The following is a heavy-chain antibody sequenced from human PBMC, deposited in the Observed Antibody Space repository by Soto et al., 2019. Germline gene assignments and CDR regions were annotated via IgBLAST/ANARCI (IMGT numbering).Heavy chain of an antibody. V-gene: IGHV4-34*01. J-gene: IGHJ6*02. CDR3: ARGGYSYGYGLGYYYGMDV. CDR1: GGSFSGYY. D-gene: IGHD5-18*01. CDR2: INHSGST. Sequence: SETLSLTCAVYGGSFSGYYWSWIRQPPGKGLEWIGEINHSGSTNYNPSLKSRVTISVDTSKNQFSLKLSSVTAADTAVYYCARGGYSYGYGLGYYYGMDVWGQGTTVTVSS.